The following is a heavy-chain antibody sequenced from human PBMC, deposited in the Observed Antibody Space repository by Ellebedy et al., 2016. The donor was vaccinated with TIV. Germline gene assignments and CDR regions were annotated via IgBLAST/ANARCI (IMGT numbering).Heavy chain of an antibody. CDR1: GYSFTSYW. J-gene: IGHJ4*02. V-gene: IGHV5-10-1*01. D-gene: IGHD4-17*01. CDR3: ARHRDYQFDY. Sequence: GESLKISCQGSGYSFTSYWISWVRQMPGKGLEWMGRIDPSDSYTNYSPSFQGHVTISADKSISTAYLQWSSLKASDTAMYYCARHRDYQFDYWGQGTLVTVSS. CDR2: IDPSDSYT.